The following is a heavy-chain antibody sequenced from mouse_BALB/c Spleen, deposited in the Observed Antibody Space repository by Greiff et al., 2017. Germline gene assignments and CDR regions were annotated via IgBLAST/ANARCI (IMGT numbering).Heavy chain of an antibody. Sequence: QVQLKQSGAELAKPGASVKMSCKASGYTFTSYWMHWVKQRPGQGLEWIGYINPSTGYTEYNQKFKDKATLTADKSSSTAYMQLSSLTSEDSAVYYCATYYYGSSWFAYWGQGTLVTVSA. CDR2: INPSTGYT. V-gene: IGHV1-7*01. CDR3: ATYYYGSSWFAY. J-gene: IGHJ3*01. D-gene: IGHD1-1*01. CDR1: GYTFTSYW.